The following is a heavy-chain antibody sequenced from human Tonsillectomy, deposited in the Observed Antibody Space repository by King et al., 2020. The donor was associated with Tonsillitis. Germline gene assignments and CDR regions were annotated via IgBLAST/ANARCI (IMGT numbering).Heavy chain of an antibody. Sequence: QLVQSGAEVKKPGASVKVSCKASGYTFTTYYMHWVRRAPGQGLEWMGWINPDSGDTNYAQKFQGRFTITRDTSISAVYMELSSLRSDDTAVYYCAKWGVDPECHYCMDVWGTGTTVTVSS. CDR1: GYTFTTYY. CDR2: INPDSGDT. J-gene: IGHJ6*03. CDR3: AKWGVDPECHYCMDV. V-gene: IGHV1-2*02. D-gene: IGHD1-26*01.